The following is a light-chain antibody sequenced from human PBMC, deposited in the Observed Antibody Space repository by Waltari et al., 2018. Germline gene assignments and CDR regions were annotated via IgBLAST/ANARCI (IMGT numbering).Light chain of an antibody. Sequence: DIQMTQSPSTLSASLGDRVTITCRASQSIGDSLAWYQQKPGKAPKLLVFKASTLERGVPSRFGGSGSGTEFTLTITSLQPDDVATYYCQQYGSRWTFGQGTKV. J-gene: IGKJ1*01. CDR2: KAS. CDR1: QSIGDS. V-gene: IGKV1-5*03. CDR3: QQYGSRWT.